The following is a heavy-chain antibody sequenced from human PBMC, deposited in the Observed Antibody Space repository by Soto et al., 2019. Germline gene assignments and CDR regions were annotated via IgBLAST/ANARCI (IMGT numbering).Heavy chain of an antibody. V-gene: IGHV3-48*01. CDR2: ISSSSTI. CDR3: AREYCSSTSCLNWFDP. D-gene: IGHD2-2*01. CDR1: GFTFSSYS. Sequence: HPGGSLRLSCAASGFTFSSYSMNWVRQAPGKGLEWVSYISSSSTIYYADSVKGRFTISRDNAKNSLYLQMNSLRAEDTAVYYCAREYCSSTSCLNWFDPWGQGTLVNAPQ. J-gene: IGHJ5*02.